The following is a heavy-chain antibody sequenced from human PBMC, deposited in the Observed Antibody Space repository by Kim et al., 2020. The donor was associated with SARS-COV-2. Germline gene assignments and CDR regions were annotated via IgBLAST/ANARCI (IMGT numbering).Heavy chain of an antibody. V-gene: IGHV3-15*01. CDR2: IKSKTDGGKT. CDR3: TTDRRGEGDYNSYYYG. D-gene: IGHD4-17*01. CDR1: GFTFSNAW. J-gene: IGHJ6*01. Sequence: GGSLRLSCAASGFTFSNAWMSWVRQAPGKGLEWVGRIKSKTDGGKTDYAAPVKGRFTISRDDSKNTLYLQMNSLKTEDTTVYYCTTDRRGEGDYNSYYYG.